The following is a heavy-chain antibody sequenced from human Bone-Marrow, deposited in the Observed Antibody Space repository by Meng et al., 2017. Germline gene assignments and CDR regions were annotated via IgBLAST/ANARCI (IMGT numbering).Heavy chain of an antibody. D-gene: IGHD6-13*01. Sequence: GESLKISCEASGFTFRSYWMTWVRQAPGKGLEWVSAISGSGGSTYYADSVKGRFTISRDNSKNTLYLQMNSLRAEDTAVYYCANATYSSSWYGGGDEVYWGQGTMVTVSS. CDR3: ANATYSSSWYGGGDEVY. J-gene: IGHJ4*02. CDR2: ISGSGGST. V-gene: IGHV3-23*01. CDR1: GFTFRSYW.